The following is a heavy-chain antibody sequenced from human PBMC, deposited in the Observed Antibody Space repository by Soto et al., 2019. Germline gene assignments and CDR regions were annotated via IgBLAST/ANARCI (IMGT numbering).Heavy chain of an antibody. Sequence: EWVSYISTRSSFTNYADSVKGRFTISKDNAKNSLYLQLNSLRDEDTAVYYCASDLRAYGGRRCYPAVSASRLNRSSDL. CDR3: ASDLRAYGGRRCYPAVSASRLNRSSDL. D-gene: IGHD2-21*01. J-gene: IGHJ2*01. V-gene: IGHV3-11*06. CDR2: ISTRSSFT.